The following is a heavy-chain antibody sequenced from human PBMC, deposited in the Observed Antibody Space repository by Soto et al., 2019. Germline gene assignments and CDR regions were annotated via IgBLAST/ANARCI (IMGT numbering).Heavy chain of an antibody. V-gene: IGHV3-23*01. D-gene: IGHD2-2*01. CDR1: GITFTAYA. Sequence: EVQLLESGGGLVQPGGSLRLSCAASGITFTAYAMSWVRQAPGKGLEWVSSISGSGGSTYYADSVKGRLTISRDNSKNTLYLQMNSLRAEDTAVYYCATIIIPAATTFYWGQGTLVTVSS. J-gene: IGHJ4*02. CDR3: ATIIIPAATTFY. CDR2: ISGSGGST.